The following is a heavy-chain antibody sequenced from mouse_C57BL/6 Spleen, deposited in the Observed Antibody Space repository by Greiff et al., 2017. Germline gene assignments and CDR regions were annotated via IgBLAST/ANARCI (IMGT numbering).Heavy chain of an antibody. CDR3: APYDYLYYYAMDY. Sequence: EVQLQQSGPELVKPGASVKISCKASGYTFTDYYMNWVKQSHGKSLEWIGDINPNNGGTSYNQKFKGKATLTVDKSSSTAYMELRSLTSEDAAVYYCAPYDYLYYYAMDYCGQGTSVTVSS. J-gene: IGHJ4*01. V-gene: IGHV1-26*01. CDR2: INPNNGGT. CDR1: GYTFTDYY. D-gene: IGHD2-4*01.